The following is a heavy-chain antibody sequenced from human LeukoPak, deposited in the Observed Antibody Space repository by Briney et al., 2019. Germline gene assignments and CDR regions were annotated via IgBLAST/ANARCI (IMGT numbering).Heavy chain of an antibody. CDR3: ARVRNYFSYYYGMDV. Sequence: ASVKVSCKASGYTFTGYYMHWVRQAPGQGLEWMGWINPNSGGTNYAQKFQGRVTMTRDTSISTAYMELSRLRSDDTAVYYCARVRNYFSYYYGMDVWGQGTTVTVSS. V-gene: IGHV1-2*02. CDR2: INPNSGGT. CDR1: GYTFTGYY. J-gene: IGHJ6*02. D-gene: IGHD4-11*01.